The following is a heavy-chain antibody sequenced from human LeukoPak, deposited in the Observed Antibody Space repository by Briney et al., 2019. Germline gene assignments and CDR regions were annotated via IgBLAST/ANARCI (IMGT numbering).Heavy chain of an antibody. Sequence: GGSLRLSCAASGFSFSRYNMNWVRQAPGKGLEWVSSISSSPSYIYYADSVKGRFTISRDDAKNTLYLQMNSLRAEDTAVYYCAKGGYSNGRYYYYYMDVWGEGTTVTVSS. J-gene: IGHJ6*03. D-gene: IGHD5-18*01. CDR3: AKGGYSNGRYYYYYMDV. CDR2: ISSSPSYI. V-gene: IGHV3-21*04. CDR1: GFSFSRYN.